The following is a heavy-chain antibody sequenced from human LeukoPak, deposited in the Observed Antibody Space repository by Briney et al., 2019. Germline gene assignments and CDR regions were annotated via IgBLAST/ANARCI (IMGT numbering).Heavy chain of an antibody. CDR3: ARGGNNKYYFDY. CDR2: INHSGST. Sequence: SETLSLTCAVYGGSFSGYYWSWIRQPPGKGLEWIGEINHSGSTNYNPSLKSRVTISVDTSKNQFSLKLSSVTAADTAVYYCARGGNNKYYFDYWGQGTLVTASS. V-gene: IGHV4-34*01. D-gene: IGHD4-23*01. CDR1: GGSFSGYY. J-gene: IGHJ4*02.